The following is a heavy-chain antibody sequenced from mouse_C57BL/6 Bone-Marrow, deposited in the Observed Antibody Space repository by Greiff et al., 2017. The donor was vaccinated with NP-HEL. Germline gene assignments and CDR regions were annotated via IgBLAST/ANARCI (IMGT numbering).Heavy chain of an antibody. V-gene: IGHV1-19*01. CDR3: ARSPLRRGFAY. Sequence: EVKLQESGPVLVKPGASVKMSCKASGYTFTDYYMNWVKQSHGKSLEWIGVINPYNGGTSYNQKFKGKATLTVDKSSSTAYMELNSLTSEDSAVYYCARSPLRRGFAYWGQGTLVTVSA. J-gene: IGHJ3*01. CDR1: GYTFTDYY. CDR2: INPYNGGT. D-gene: IGHD1-1*01.